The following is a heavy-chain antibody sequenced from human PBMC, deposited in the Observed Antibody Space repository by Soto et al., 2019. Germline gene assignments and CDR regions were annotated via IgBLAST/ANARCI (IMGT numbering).Heavy chain of an antibody. CDR3: ARSIGSAAAGNSGGMDV. D-gene: IGHD6-13*01. CDR2: ISYSGTT. J-gene: IGHJ6*02. CDR1: GGSVSSGSNY. Sequence: QVQLRESGPGLVQASQTLSLVCTVSGGSVSSGSNYWSWIRQRPQGGLEWLGYISYSGTTYYNPSLKSRVTISEDTSKNQLSLNLTSLTAADTAVYYCARSIGSAAAGNSGGMDVWGQGTTVT. V-gene: IGHV4-31*03.